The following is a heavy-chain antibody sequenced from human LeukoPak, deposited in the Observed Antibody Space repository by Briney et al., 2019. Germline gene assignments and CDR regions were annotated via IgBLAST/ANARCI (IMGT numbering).Heavy chain of an antibody. CDR2: INPNSGGT. J-gene: IGHJ6*03. CDR1: GYTFTGYY. D-gene: IGHD6-19*01. Sequence: ASVKVSCKASGYTFTGYYMHWVRQAPGQGLEWMGWINPNSGGTNYAQKFQGRVTMTRDTSISTAYMELSRLRSDDTAVYYCARPSTVAGTGGYYYMDVWGKGTTVTVSS. V-gene: IGHV1-2*02. CDR3: ARPSTVAGTGGYYYMDV.